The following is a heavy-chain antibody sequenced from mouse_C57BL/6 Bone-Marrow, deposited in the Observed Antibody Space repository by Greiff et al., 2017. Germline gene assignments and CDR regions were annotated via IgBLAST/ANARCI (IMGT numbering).Heavy chain of an antibody. V-gene: IGHV14-4*01. CDR1: GYTFTSYW. CDR3: TGAMDY. CDR2: IDPENGDT. Sequence: EVQLQQPGAELVKPGASVKLSCKASGYTFTSYWMHWVKQRPEQGLEWIGWIDPENGDTEYASKFQGKATITADTSSNTAYLQLSSLTSEDTAVYYCTGAMDYWGQGTSVTVSS. J-gene: IGHJ4*01.